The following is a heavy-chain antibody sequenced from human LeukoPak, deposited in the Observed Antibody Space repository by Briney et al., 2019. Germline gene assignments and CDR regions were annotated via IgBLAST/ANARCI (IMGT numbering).Heavy chain of an antibody. J-gene: IGHJ4*02. D-gene: IGHD1-26*01. CDR1: GFSISSGHY. CDR3: ARRTSNPVGAIDY. V-gene: IGHV4-38-2*01. Sequence: KPSETLSLTCAVSGFSISSGHYWDWIRQSPGKALEWIGSIYDSGRTFYNPSLKSRATILADTSKNQISLNLRPVTAADTAVYYCARRTSNPVGAIDYWGQGTLVTVSS. CDR2: IYDSGRT.